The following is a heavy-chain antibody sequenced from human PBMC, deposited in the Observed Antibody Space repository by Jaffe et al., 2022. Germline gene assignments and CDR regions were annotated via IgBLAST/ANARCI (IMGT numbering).Heavy chain of an antibody. J-gene: IGHJ3*02. V-gene: IGHV4-34*01. Sequence: QVQLQQWGAGLLKPSETLSLTCAVYGGSFSGYYWSWIRQPPGKGLEWIGEINHSGSTNYNPSLKSRVTISVDTSKNQFSLKLSSVTAADTAVYYCASGLYCSSTSCLFGAFDIWGQGTMVTVSS. CDR1: GGSFSGYY. D-gene: IGHD2-2*01. CDR2: INHSGST. CDR3: ASGLYCSSTSCLFGAFDI.